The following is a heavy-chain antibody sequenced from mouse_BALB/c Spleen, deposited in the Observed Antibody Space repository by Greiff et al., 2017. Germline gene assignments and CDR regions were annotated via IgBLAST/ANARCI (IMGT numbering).Heavy chain of an antibody. Sequence: VQLQQSGPGLVAPSQTLTISCTASGFSLTSYGVHWVRQPPGKGLEWMGVICAGGSTNYNSALMSRLSISKDNSKSQVFLKMHSLQTDDTAMYYCDRERDYYGSGAMDYWGQGTSVTVSS. CDR2: ICAGGST. CDR3: DRERDYYGSGAMDY. CDR1: GFSLTSYG. D-gene: IGHD1-1*01. V-gene: IGHV2-9*02. J-gene: IGHJ4*01.